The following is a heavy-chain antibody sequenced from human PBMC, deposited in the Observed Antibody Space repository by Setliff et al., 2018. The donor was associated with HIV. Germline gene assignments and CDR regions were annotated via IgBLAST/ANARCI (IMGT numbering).Heavy chain of an antibody. V-gene: IGHV4-61*01. D-gene: IGHD6-19*01. CDR1: GDSVSSASYY. Sequence: KTSETLSLTCTVSGDSVSSASYYWSWIRQPPGKGLEWIGYIYYSGTTKFNPSLKSRVTMSVDTSKNQFSLKVNSVTAADTAVYYCARLRPSVADRSYFDHWGQGTLVTVSS. CDR2: IYYSGTT. J-gene: IGHJ4*02. CDR3: ARLRPSVADRSYFDH.